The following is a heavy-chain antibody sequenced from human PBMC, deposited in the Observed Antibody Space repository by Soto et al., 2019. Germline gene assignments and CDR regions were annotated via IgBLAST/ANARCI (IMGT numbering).Heavy chain of an antibody. D-gene: IGHD3-3*01. CDR2: INHSGST. J-gene: IGHJ4*02. Sequence: SETLSLTCAVYGGSFIGYYWSLIGHPPGKWLEWIVEINHSGSTNYNPSLKSRVTISVDTSKTQFSLKLSSVTAADTAVYYCARGDTRARAYDFWSGSIDYWGQGTLVTVSS. V-gene: IGHV4-34*01. CDR3: ARGDTRARAYDFWSGSIDY. CDR1: GGSFIGYY.